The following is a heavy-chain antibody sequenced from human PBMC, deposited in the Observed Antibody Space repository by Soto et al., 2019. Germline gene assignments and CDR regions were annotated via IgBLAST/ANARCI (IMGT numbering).Heavy chain of an antibody. Sequence: GASVKVSCKASGYTFTSYGISWVRQAPGQGLEWMGWISAYNGNTNYAQKLQGRVTMTTDTSTRTAYMELGSLRSDDTAVYYCARVSDVWSGYSNMDVWGKGTTVTVAS. CDR1: GYTFTSYG. D-gene: IGHD3-3*01. CDR2: ISAYNGNT. J-gene: IGHJ6*03. V-gene: IGHV1-18*01. CDR3: ARVSDVWSGYSNMDV.